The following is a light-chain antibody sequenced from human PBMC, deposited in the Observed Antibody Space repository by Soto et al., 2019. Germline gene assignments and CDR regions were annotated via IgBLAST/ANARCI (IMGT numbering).Light chain of an antibody. CDR3: QKYNSAPLT. CDR2: AAS. Sequence: DIQLPAAPSSLSVCLVDRVTITCRASQGIGVYLAWFQQKPGKVPKLLIYAASALQSGVPSRFSGSGSGTDFTLTISSLQPEDFATYYCQKYNSAPLTFGRGTKVDI. CDR1: QGIGVY. V-gene: IGKV1-27*01. J-gene: IGKJ4*01.